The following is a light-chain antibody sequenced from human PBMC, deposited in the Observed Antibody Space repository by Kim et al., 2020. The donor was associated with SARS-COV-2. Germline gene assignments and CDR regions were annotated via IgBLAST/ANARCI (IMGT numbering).Light chain of an antibody. V-gene: IGLV2-11*01. CDR1: SSDVGGSRF. CDR2: EVT. J-gene: IGLJ1*01. Sequence: QSVLTQPHSVSGSPGQTVTISCTGTSSDVGGSRFVSWFQQHPGKSPKVIIYEVTKRPSGVPDRFSGSKSGNTASLTIAGLQADDEADYYCCSYAGSSDYVFGSGTQLTVL. CDR3: CSYAGSSDYV.